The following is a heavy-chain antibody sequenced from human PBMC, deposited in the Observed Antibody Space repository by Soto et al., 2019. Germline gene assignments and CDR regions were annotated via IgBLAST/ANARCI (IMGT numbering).Heavy chain of an antibody. V-gene: IGHV4-30-4*01. CDR3: ARGLPYDFWSGYPGMDV. D-gene: IGHD3-3*01. Sequence: SETLSLTCTFSGGSISSGDYYWSWIRQPPGKGLEWIGYIYYSGSTYYNPSLKSRVTISVDTSKNQFSLKLSSVTAADTAVYYCARGLPYDFWSGYPGMDVWGQGTTVTVSS. J-gene: IGHJ6*02. CDR1: GGSISSGDYY. CDR2: IYYSGST.